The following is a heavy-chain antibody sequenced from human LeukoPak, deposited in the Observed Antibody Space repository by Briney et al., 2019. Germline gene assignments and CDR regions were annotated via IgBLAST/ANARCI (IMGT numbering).Heavy chain of an antibody. CDR2: ISSSSSTI. CDR1: GFTFSSYS. V-gene: IGHV3-48*04. Sequence: GGSLRLSCAASGFTFSSYSMSWVRQAPGKGLEWVSYISSSSSTIYYADSAKGRFTISRDNAKNSLYLQMNSLRAEDTAVYYCARDQIRYYYGSGSAPAIDYWGQGTLVTVSS. D-gene: IGHD3-10*01. J-gene: IGHJ4*02. CDR3: ARDQIRYYYGSGSAPAIDY.